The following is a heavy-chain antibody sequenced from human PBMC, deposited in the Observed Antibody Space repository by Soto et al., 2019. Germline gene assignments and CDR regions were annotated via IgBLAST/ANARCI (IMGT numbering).Heavy chain of an antibody. Sequence: EVQLVESGGGLVQPGGSLRLSCAASGFTFSSYDMHWVRQATGKGLEWVSAIGTAGDTYYPGSVKGRFTISRENAKNSLYIQMNSLRAEDTAVYYCARDRTGTTTLDYWGQGTLVTVSS. CDR1: GFTFSSYD. CDR3: ARDRTGTTTLDY. D-gene: IGHD1-1*01. J-gene: IGHJ4*02. V-gene: IGHV3-13*01. CDR2: IGTAGDT.